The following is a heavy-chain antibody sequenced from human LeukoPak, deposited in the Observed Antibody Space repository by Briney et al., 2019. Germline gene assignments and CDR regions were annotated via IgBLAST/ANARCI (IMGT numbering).Heavy chain of an antibody. J-gene: IGHJ4*02. CDR3: ARDRVGSSHDY. CDR2: ISSGSTYI. Sequence: PGGSLSLSWAASGFTFSSYSMNWVRQAQGKGLEWVSSISSGSTYIYYADSVKGRFTISRDHANNSLYLEMNSLRAEDTAVYYCARDRVGSSHDYWGQGTLVTVSS. D-gene: IGHD1-26*01. CDR1: GFTFSSYS. V-gene: IGHV3-21*01.